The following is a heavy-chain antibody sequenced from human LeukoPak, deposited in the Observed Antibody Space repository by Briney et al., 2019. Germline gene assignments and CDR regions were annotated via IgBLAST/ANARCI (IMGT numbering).Heavy chain of an antibody. CDR2: IIPIFGTA. D-gene: IGHD6-19*01. V-gene: IGHV1-69*01. Sequence: SVKVSCKASGGTFSSYAISWVRQAPGQGLEWMGGIIPIFGTANYAQKFQGRVTITADESTSTAYTELSSLRSEDTAVYYCARDRTRGSGWYGNWFDPWGQGTLVTVSS. CDR1: GGTFSSYA. J-gene: IGHJ5*02. CDR3: ARDRTRGSGWYGNWFDP.